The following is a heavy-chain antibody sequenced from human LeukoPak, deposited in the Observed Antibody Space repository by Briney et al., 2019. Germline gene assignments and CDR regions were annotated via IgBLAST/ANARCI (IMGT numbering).Heavy chain of an antibody. D-gene: IGHD6-13*01. CDR2: IYPGDSDT. CDR1: GYSFTSYW. Sequence: ESLKISCKGSGYSFTSYWIGWVRQMPGKGLEWMGIIYPGDSDTRYSPSFQGQVTISADKSISTAYLQWSSLKASDTAMYYCARGLIAAAGTRGFDLWGQGTLVTVSS. V-gene: IGHV5-51*01. J-gene: IGHJ5*02. CDR3: ARGLIAAAGTRGFDL.